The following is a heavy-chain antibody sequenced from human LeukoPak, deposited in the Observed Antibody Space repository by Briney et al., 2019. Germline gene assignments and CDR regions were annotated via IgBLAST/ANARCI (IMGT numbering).Heavy chain of an antibody. Sequence: PSETLSLTCTVSGGSISSSSYYWGWIRQPPGKGLEWIGSIYYSGSTYYNPSLKSRVTISVDTSKNQFSLKLSSVTAADTAVYYCARFGSYYVGYWGQGTLVTVSS. V-gene: IGHV4-39*07. J-gene: IGHJ4*02. CDR3: ARFGSYYVGY. D-gene: IGHD1-26*01. CDR2: IYYSGST. CDR1: GGSISSSSYY.